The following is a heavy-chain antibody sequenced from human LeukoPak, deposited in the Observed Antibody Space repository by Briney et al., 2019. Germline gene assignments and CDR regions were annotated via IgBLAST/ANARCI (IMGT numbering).Heavy chain of an antibody. CDR1: GGSISSYY. D-gene: IGHD3-22*01. CDR2: IYYSGST. Sequence: PSETLSLTCTVSGGSISSYYWSWIRQPPGKGLGWIGYIYYSGSTNYNPSLKSRVTISVDTSKNQFSLKLSSVTAADTAVYYCARAYYDSSVLFDYWGQGTLVTVSS. CDR3: ARAYYDSSVLFDY. J-gene: IGHJ4*02. V-gene: IGHV4-59*01.